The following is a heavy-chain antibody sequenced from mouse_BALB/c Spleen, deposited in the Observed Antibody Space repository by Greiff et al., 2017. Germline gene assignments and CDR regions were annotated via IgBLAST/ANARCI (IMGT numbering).Heavy chain of an antibody. Sequence: QVQLQQPGAELVRPGASVKLSCKASGYTFTSYWINWVKQRPGQGLEWIGNIYPSDSYTNYNQKFKDKATLTVDKSSGTAYMQLSSPTSEDSAVYYCTRTGYRYPYWYFDVWGAGTTVTVSS. CDR3: TRTGYRYPYWYFDV. CDR2: IYPSDSYT. D-gene: IGHD2-14*01. J-gene: IGHJ1*01. V-gene: IGHV1-69*02. CDR1: GYTFTSYW.